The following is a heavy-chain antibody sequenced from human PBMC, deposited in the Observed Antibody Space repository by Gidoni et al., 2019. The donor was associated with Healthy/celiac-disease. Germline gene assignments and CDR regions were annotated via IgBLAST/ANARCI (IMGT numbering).Heavy chain of an antibody. J-gene: IGHJ3*02. V-gene: IGHV3-21*01. CDR3: ARWLIGGDAFDI. D-gene: IGHD3-16*01. CDR2: ISSSSNYI. Sequence: EVQLVESGGGLVKPGGSLRLSCAASGFTCSRYSMNWVRQAPGKGLEWVSSISSSSNYIDYADAVKGRFTIARDNAKNSLYLQMNSQRAEDTAVYYCARWLIGGDAFDIWGQGTMVTVSS. CDR1: GFTCSRYS.